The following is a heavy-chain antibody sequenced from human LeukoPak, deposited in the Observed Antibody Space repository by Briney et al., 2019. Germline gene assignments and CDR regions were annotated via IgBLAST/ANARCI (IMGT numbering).Heavy chain of an antibody. CDR2: IYYSGST. V-gene: IGHV4-59*08. D-gene: IGHD5-18*01. Sequence: SETLSLTCSVSGGSISSYYWSWIRQPPGKGLEWIGYIYYSGSTNYNPSLKSRVTISVDTSKNQFSLKLSSVTAADTAVYYCARQKAMVTPYFDYWGQGTLVTVSS. J-gene: IGHJ4*02. CDR1: GGSISSYY. CDR3: ARQKAMVTPYFDY.